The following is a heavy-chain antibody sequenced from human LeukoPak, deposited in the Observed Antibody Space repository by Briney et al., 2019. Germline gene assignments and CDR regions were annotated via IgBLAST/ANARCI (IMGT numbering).Heavy chain of an antibody. CDR1: GGSISNYY. Sequence: SETLSLTCTVSGGSISNYYLTWIRQPPGKGLEWIGYIHYTGSTNYNPSLKSRVTISVDTSKNQFSLKLTSVITADTAVYYCAREISMTVGGGAFDIWGQGTMVTVSS. CDR2: IHYTGST. J-gene: IGHJ3*02. D-gene: IGHD3-22*01. V-gene: IGHV4-59*01. CDR3: AREISMTVGGGAFDI.